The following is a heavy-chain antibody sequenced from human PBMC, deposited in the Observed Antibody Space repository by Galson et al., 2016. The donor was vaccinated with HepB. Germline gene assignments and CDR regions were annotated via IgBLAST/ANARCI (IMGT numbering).Heavy chain of an antibody. CDR1: GLIFSNAW. Sequence: SLRLSCAASGLIFSNAWMSWVRQAPGKGLEWVGRIKSTTDGGTTDYAAPVKGRFTISRDDSENTLYLQMNSLKTEDTAMYYCNTLYSQDDDYGDYGFDSEADYWGQGTLVIVSS. D-gene: IGHD4-17*01. CDR2: IKSTTDGGTT. V-gene: IGHV3-15*01. CDR3: NTLYSQDDDYGDYGFDSEADY. J-gene: IGHJ4*02.